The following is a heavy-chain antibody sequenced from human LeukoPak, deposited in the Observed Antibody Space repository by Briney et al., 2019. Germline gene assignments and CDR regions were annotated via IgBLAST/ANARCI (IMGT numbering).Heavy chain of an antibody. D-gene: IGHD5-12*01. CDR3: ARVASRNEDKVATGLGDNAFDI. CDR2: TYYRSKWYN. Sequence: SQTLSLTCAISGDSVSSNSAAWNWIRQSPSRGLEWLGSTYYRSKWYNDYAGSVKSRITINPDTSKNQFSLQLNSVTPEDTAVYYCARVASRNEDKVATGLGDNAFDIWGQGTMVTVSS. V-gene: IGHV6-1*01. J-gene: IGHJ3*02. CDR1: GDSVSSNSAA.